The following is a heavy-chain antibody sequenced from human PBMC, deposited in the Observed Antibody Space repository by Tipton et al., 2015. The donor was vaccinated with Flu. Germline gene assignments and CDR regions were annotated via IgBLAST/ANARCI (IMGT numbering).Heavy chain of an antibody. Sequence: SLRLSCAASGFTFSSYWMSWVRQAPGKGLEWVANIKQDGSEKYYVDSVKGRFTISRDNAKNSLYLQMNSLRAEDTAVYYCAKGDSSWYYFDYWGQGTLVTVSS. J-gene: IGHJ4*02. CDR1: GFTFSSYW. CDR3: AKGDSSWYYFDY. CDR2: IKQDGSEK. V-gene: IGHV3-7*01. D-gene: IGHD6-13*01.